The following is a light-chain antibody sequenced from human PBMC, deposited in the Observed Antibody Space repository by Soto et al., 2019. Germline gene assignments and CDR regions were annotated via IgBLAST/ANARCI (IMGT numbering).Light chain of an antibody. Sequence: QSALTQPASVSGSPGQSITISCTGTSSDVGGYSYVSWYQHHPGKAPELMIYGVSNRPSGVSNRFSGSKSGNTASLTISGLQAEDEADYYCSSYTRSSTLVFGGGTKLTVL. CDR2: GVS. J-gene: IGLJ2*01. V-gene: IGLV2-14*03. CDR3: SSYTRSSTLV. CDR1: SSDVGGYSY.